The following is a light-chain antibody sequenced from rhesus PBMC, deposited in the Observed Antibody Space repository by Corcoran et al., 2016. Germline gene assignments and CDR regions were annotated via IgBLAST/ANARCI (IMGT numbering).Light chain of an antibody. Sequence: DIVMTQSPDSLAVSLGERVPINCKSSQSLLYSSNNKNYLAWYPQTPGQAPTLVNYWASTRESGVPNPVSGRGSETDCTLTISGRQAEDVAVYYCQQYYSSPYSFGQGTKVEIK. CDR1: QSLLYSSNNKNY. CDR3: QQYYSSPYS. CDR2: WAS. V-gene: IGKV4-1*01. J-gene: IGKJ2*01.